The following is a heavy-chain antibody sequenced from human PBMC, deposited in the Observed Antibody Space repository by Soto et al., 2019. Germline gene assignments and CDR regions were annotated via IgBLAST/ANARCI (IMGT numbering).Heavy chain of an antibody. J-gene: IGHJ6*02. Sequence: ESGGGVVQPGRSLRLSCAASGFTFSSYAMHWVRQAPGKGLEWVAVISYDGSNKYYADSVKGRFTISRDNSKNTLYLQMNSLRAEDTAVYYCARDVGWAAPGSVYYYGMDVWGQGTTVTVSS. CDR1: GFTFSSYA. CDR2: ISYDGSNK. D-gene: IGHD2-2*03. CDR3: ARDVGWAAPGSVYYYGMDV. V-gene: IGHV3-30-3*01.